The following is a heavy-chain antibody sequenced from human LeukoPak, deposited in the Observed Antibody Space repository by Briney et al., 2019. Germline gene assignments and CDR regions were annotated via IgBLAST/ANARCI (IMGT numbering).Heavy chain of an antibody. Sequence: PGGSLRLSCAASGFTFYDYAMHWVRQAPGKGLEWVSLISGDGGSTYYADSVKGRFTISRDNSKNSPYLQMNSLRTEDTALYYCAKVSGITMVRGVIGAFDIWGQGTMVTVSS. CDR1: GFTFYDYA. CDR2: ISGDGGST. V-gene: IGHV3-43*02. D-gene: IGHD3-10*01. J-gene: IGHJ3*02. CDR3: AKVSGITMVRGVIGAFDI.